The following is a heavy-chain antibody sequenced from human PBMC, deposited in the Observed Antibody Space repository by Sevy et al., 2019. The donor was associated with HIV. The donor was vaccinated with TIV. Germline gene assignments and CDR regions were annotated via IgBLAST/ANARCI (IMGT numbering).Heavy chain of an antibody. CDR3: ARDQITTKGLHYYYYGMDV. D-gene: IGHD4-4*01. Sequence: GGSLRLSCAASGFTFSSYSMNWVRQAPGKGLEWVSYISSSSSTIYYADSVKGRFTISRENAKNSLYLQMNSLRAEDTAVYYCARDQITTKGLHYYYYGMDVWGQGTTVTVSS. CDR1: GFTFSSYS. V-gene: IGHV3-48*01. CDR2: ISSSSSTI. J-gene: IGHJ6*02.